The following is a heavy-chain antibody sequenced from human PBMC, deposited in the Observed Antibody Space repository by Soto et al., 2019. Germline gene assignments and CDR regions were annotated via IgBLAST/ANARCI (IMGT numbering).Heavy chain of an antibody. V-gene: IGHV1-18*01. D-gene: IGHD6-13*01. Sequence: QGQLVQSGAEVKKPGASVKVSCKASGYSFTSHGFSWVRQAPGQGLEWLGWIGAYSGNTNYAQKLQGRVTMTTDTSTSTAYMELRSLRSDDTAVYYCAREGVVQQLVPLPYYYYYGMDVWGQGTTVTVSS. J-gene: IGHJ6*02. CDR3: AREGVVQQLVPLPYYYYYGMDV. CDR2: IGAYSGNT. CDR1: GYSFTSHG.